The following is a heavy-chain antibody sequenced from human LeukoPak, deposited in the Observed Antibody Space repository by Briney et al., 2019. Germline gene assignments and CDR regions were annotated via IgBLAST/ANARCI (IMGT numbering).Heavy chain of an antibody. D-gene: IGHD2-15*01. J-gene: IGHJ3*02. CDR1: GFTFSSYS. Sequence: GGSLRLSCAASGFTFSSYSMNWVRQAPGKGLEWVGRIKSKSDGGTTDYAAPVKGRFTISRDDSKNTLYLQMNSLKTEDTAVYYCTTAPRGYCSGGSCSYAFDIWGQGTMVTVSS. CDR2: IKSKSDGGTT. CDR3: TTAPRGYCSGGSCSYAFDI. V-gene: IGHV3-15*01.